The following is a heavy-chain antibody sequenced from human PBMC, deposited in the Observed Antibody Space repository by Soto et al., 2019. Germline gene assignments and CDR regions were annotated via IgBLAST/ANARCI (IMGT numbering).Heavy chain of an antibody. CDR1: GGTFRNYP. D-gene: IGHD3-10*01. Sequence: QVQLVQSGPEVKKPGSSVTVSCKASGGTFRNYPINWVRQAPGQGLEWMGSIFPLTDIPDYAQNFQARLTISADKSTSTADMELSSLTSDDTAMYVCARGPLFGLNYFESWGQGTLVTVSS. CDR3: ARGPLFGLNYFES. CDR2: IFPLTDIP. V-gene: IGHV1-69*02. J-gene: IGHJ4*02.